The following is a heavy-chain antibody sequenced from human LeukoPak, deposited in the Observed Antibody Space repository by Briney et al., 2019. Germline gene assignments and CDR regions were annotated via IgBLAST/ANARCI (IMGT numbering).Heavy chain of an antibody. CDR3: ARCGSGYYTCFDY. D-gene: IGHD3-3*01. CDR2: ISFDGSNK. CDR1: GFTFSSYT. Sequence: PGGSLRLSCAASGFTFSSYTIHWVRQPPGKGLEWVAVISFDGSNKYYADSVKGRFTISRDNSKNTLYLQMNSLRAEDTAVYYCARCGSGYYTCFDYWGQGTLVTVSS. J-gene: IGHJ4*02. V-gene: IGHV3-30-3*01.